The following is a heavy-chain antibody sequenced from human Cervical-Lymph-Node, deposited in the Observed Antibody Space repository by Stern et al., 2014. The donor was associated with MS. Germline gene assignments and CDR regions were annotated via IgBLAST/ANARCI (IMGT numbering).Heavy chain of an antibody. CDR1: GYTFTDYY. Sequence: QVHLVESGAEVKKPGASVKVSCKASGYTFTDYYLHWVRQAPGQGLEWMGLYNPSSGSTTYAQKFQGSVAIATDQTNITLHMELSSLRSDDTAFYYCARGTGYSYYLDYWGQGTLVTVSS. V-gene: IGHV1-46*01. D-gene: IGHD3/OR15-3a*01. CDR2: YNPSSGST. J-gene: IGHJ4*02. CDR3: ARGTGYSYYLDY.